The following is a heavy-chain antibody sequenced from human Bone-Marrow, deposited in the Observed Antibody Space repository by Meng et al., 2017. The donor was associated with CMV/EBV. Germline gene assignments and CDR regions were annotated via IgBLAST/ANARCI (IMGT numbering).Heavy chain of an antibody. CDR1: GYTFTSYD. V-gene: IGHV1-2*02. Sequence: ASVKVSCKASGYTFTSYDINWVRQATGQGLEWMGWINPNSGGTNFAQKFQGRVTMTRDTSINTAYMELSWLRSDDTAVYYCATGPSTAMVLYYYYYDMDVWGQGTKVTVSS. J-gene: IGHJ6*02. D-gene: IGHD5-18*01. CDR3: ATGPSTAMVLYYYYYDMDV. CDR2: INPNSGGT.